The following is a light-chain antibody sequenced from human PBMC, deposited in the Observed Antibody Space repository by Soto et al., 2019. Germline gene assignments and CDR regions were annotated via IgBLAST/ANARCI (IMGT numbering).Light chain of an antibody. V-gene: IGKV1-39*01. Sequence: DIQMTQSPSSLSASVGDRVTITCRASQSISDYLNWYQQKVGKAPNLLIYAASTLQSGIPSRFSGSGSGTDVSLTINSLQPEDFGSYYCEQTYTTPQTFGRGTKVEIK. CDR3: EQTYTTPQT. J-gene: IGKJ2*01. CDR1: QSISDY. CDR2: AAS.